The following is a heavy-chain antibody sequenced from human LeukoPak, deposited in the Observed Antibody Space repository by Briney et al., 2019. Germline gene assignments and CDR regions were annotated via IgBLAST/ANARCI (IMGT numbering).Heavy chain of an antibody. CDR2: ISGYSGNT. V-gene: IGHV1-18*01. J-gene: IGHJ4*02. CDR1: RDSPSSSS. D-gene: IGHD5/OR15-5a*01. CDR3: ARPVVSGNFDY. Sequence: GASLKVSCKAPRDSPSSSSRSTGRQAPGQGLEWMEWISGYSGNTKYAQKLQGRVTMTTDTSTTTAYMELRSLRSDDTAVYYCARPVVSGNFDYWGQGTLVTVSS.